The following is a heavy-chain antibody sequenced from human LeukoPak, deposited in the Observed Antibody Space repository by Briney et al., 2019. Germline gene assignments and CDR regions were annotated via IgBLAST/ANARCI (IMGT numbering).Heavy chain of an antibody. J-gene: IGHJ4*02. V-gene: IGHV3-23*01. CDR3: AKDLTIAAAGTGFHY. CDR1: GFTFSSYA. CDR2: ISGIGGST. Sequence: GGSRRLSCAASGFTFSSYAMSWVRQAPGKGLGWVSAISGIGGSTYYAASVKGRFTISRDNSKNTLYLQMNSLRAEDTAVYYCAKDLTIAAAGTGFHYWGQGTLVTVSS. D-gene: IGHD6-13*01.